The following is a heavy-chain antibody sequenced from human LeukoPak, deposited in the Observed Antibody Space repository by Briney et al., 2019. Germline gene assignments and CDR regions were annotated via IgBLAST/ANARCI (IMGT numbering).Heavy chain of an antibody. CDR1: GLTFSRQW. J-gene: IGHJ3*02. Sequence: PGGSLRLSCAASGLTFSRQWMFWVRQVPGKGLVWVSQIDRDGTSTGYADSVKGRFTISRDNAKNTLYLQMDSLRAEDTAVYYCATETSAWSPFDIWGQGTMVTVSS. CDR3: ATETSAWSPFDI. CDR2: IDRDGTST. V-gene: IGHV3-74*01. D-gene: IGHD6-19*01.